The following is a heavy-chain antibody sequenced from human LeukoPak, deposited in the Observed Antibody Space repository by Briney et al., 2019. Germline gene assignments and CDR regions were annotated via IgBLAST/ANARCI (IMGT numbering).Heavy chain of an antibody. CDR2: ISKDGGSK. CDR3: AKRSGAPDNFDY. V-gene: IGHV3-43*02. J-gene: IGHJ4*02. D-gene: IGHD1-1*01. Sequence: GGSLRLSCAASGFTFDEHDMFWVRQVPGKGLEWVCLISKDGGSKQYADSVKGRFSVSRDNNRNSLSLQMNSLRSEDTALYFCAKRSGAPDNFDYWGQGALVTVSS. CDR1: GFTFDEHD.